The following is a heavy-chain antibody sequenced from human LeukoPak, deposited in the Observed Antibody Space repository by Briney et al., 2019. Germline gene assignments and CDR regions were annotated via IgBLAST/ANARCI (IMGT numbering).Heavy chain of an antibody. J-gene: IGHJ4*02. D-gene: IGHD3-16*01. CDR1: GYTFTGYY. Sequence: GASVKVSCKASGYTFTGYYLYWVRQAPGQGLEWMGWINPNSVGTKYAQNFQGRVTMTKDTSISTAYMELSRLRSDDTAVYYCARSLDITAGGTFDSWGQGTLVTVSS. CDR2: INPNSVGT. V-gene: IGHV1-2*02. CDR3: ARSLDITAGGTFDS.